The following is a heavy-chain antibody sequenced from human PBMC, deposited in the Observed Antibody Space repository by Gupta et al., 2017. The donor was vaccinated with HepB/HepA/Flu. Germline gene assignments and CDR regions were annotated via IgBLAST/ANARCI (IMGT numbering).Heavy chain of an antibody. J-gene: IGHJ4*02. V-gene: IGHV3-30-3*01. Sequence: QVQLVESGGGVVQPGRSLRLSCAASGFTFRSYAMHWFRQAPGKGLEWVAVISYDGSNKYYADSVKGRFTISRDNSKNTLYLQMNSLRAEDTAVYYCASPPGIAAAGIRVPYWGQGTLVTVSS. CDR3: ASPPGIAAAGIRVPY. D-gene: IGHD6-13*01. CDR2: ISYDGSNK. CDR1: GFTFRSYA.